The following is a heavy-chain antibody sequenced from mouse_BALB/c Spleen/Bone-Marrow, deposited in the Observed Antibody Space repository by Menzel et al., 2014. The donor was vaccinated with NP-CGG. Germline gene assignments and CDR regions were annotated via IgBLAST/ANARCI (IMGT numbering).Heavy chain of an antibody. Sequence: VKVVESGPGLVAPSQSLSITCTVSGFSLTSYGVHWVRQPPGKGLEWLGVIWAGGSTNYNSALISRLSISKDNSKSQVFLKMNSLQTDDTAMYYCARDYYGSLYAMDYWGQGTSVTVSS. J-gene: IGHJ4*01. CDR1: GFSLTSYG. V-gene: IGHV2-9*02. D-gene: IGHD1-1*01. CDR3: ARDYYGSLYAMDY. CDR2: IWAGGST.